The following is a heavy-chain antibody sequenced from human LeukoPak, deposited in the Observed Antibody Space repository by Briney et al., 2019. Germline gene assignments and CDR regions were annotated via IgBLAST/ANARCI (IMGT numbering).Heavy chain of an antibody. CDR3: ARALGGDYYGSGSYYGY. Sequence: ASVKVSCKASGYTFTSYYMHWVRQAPGQGLEWMGWISAYNGNTNYAQKFQGRVTMTRNTSISTAYMELNSLRAEDTAVYYCARALGGDYYGSGSYYGYWGQGTLVTVSS. D-gene: IGHD3-10*01. J-gene: IGHJ4*02. CDR2: ISAYNGNT. CDR1: GYTFTSYY. V-gene: IGHV1-8*02.